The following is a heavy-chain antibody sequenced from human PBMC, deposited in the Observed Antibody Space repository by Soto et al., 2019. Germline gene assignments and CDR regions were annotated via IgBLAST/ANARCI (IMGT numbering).Heavy chain of an antibody. D-gene: IGHD5-12*01. V-gene: IGHV3-30*03. J-gene: IGHJ4*02. CDR2: ISYDGSNK. CDR3: VRDLTNAYDDFDS. Sequence: GGSLRLSCAASGFTFSSYGLHWVRQAPGKGLEWVAVISYDGSNKYYADSVKGRFTISRDNSKNTLYLQMNSLRAEDTAVFYCVRDLTNAYDDFDSWGQVTPVTVS. CDR1: GFTFSSYG.